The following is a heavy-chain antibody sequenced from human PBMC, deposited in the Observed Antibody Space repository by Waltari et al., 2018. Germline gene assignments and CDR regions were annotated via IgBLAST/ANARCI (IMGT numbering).Heavy chain of an antibody. CDR3: ARDGGVISSGYWLDY. J-gene: IGHJ4*02. V-gene: IGHV1-46*01. CDR1: GYTFTSSY. Sequence: QVQLVQSGAEVKKPGASVKVSCKAPGYTFTSSYMHWVRLAPGQGLEWVGKIKPRGGSTSYEQKFQGRVSMTRDRSTSTVYMELSSLRSEDTAVYYCARDGGVISSGYWLDYWGQGTLVTVSS. CDR2: IKPRGGST. D-gene: IGHD3-22*01.